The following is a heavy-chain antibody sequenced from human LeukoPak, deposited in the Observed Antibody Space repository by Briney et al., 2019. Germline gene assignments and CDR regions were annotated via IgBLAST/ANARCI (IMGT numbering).Heavy chain of an antibody. D-gene: IGHD1-14*01. CDR2: ISYDGRDK. V-gene: IGHV3-30*18. CDR3: AKDRNPIADYYFDI. Sequence: PGTSLRLSCAASGFTFSTYAMHWVRQSPGKGLEWVAVISYDGRDKHHADSVKGRFTISRDNSKETLYLQMTSLRAEDTAVYYCAKDRNPIADYYFDIWGRGTLVTVSS. CDR1: GFTFSTYA. J-gene: IGHJ4*02.